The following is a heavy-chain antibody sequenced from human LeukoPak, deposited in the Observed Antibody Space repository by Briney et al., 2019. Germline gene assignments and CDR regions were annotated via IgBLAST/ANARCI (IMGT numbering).Heavy chain of an antibody. J-gene: IGHJ4*02. CDR2: ISSSGSTI. CDR1: GFTFSDYY. CDR3: ARVTSRLLTHY. V-gene: IGHV3-11*01. D-gene: IGHD2-2*01. Sequence: GGSLRLSCAASGFTFSDYYMSWIRQAPGKGLEWVSYISSSGSTIYYADSVKGRFTIPRDNAKNSLYLQMNSLRAEDTAVYYCARVTSRLLTHYWGQGTLVTVSS.